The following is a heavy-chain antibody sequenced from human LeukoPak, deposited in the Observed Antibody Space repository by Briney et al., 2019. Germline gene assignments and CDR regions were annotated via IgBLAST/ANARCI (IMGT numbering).Heavy chain of an antibody. CDR2: ISSSSYI. CDR3: ARDSGSYGALSDAFDI. V-gene: IGHV3-21*01. D-gene: IGHD5-18*01. Sequence: PGGSLRLSCAASGFTFSSYGMHWVRQAPGKGLEWVSSISSSSYIYYADSVKGRFTISRDNAKNSLYLQMNSLRAEDTAVYYCARDSGSYGALSDAFDIWGQGTMVTVSS. J-gene: IGHJ3*02. CDR1: GFTFSSYG.